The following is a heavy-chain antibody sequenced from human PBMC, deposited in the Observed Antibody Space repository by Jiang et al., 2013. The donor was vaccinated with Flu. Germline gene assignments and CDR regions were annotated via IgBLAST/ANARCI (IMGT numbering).Heavy chain of an antibody. CDR2: IGTNGGST. J-gene: IGHJ4*02. Sequence: QLVESGGGLVQPGGSLRLSCAASGFAFNSYTMHWVRQTPGKGLEYVSIIGTNGGSTYYANSVKGRFTISRDNSKNTLYLQMGSLRAEDMAVYYCARGKYYGGNLAYFDYWGQGTLVTVSS. CDR1: GFAFNSYT. CDR3: ARGKYYGGNLAYFDY. D-gene: IGHD4-23*01. V-gene: IGHV3-64*01.